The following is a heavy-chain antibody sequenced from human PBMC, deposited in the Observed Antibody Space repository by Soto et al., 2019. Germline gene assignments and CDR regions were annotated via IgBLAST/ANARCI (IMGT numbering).Heavy chain of an antibody. V-gene: IGHV4-4*02. CDR2: IYRNGST. CDR3: ASRDPGTSVDY. CDR1: GGSFTSNNW. J-gene: IGHJ4*02. D-gene: IGHD1-7*01. Sequence: SETLSLPCAVSGGSFTSNNWWTWVRQPPGQGLEWIGEIYRNGSTNYNPSLKSRVTISLDKSENQFSLKVTSLTAADTAVYYCASRDPGTSVDYWGQGTLVTVSS.